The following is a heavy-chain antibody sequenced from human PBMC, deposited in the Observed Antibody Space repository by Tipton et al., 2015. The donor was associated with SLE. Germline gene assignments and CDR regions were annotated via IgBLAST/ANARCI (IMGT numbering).Heavy chain of an antibody. CDR2: IYTSGST. Sequence: TLSLTCTVSGGSISSSSYYWSWIRQPAGKGLEWIGHIYTSGSTNYNPSLKSRVTISVDTSKNQFSLKLSSVTAADTAVYYCARHGNAGTPLDWGQGTLVTVSS. CDR1: GGSISSSSYY. CDR3: ARHGNAGTPLD. D-gene: IGHD1-1*01. V-gene: IGHV4-61*09. J-gene: IGHJ4*02.